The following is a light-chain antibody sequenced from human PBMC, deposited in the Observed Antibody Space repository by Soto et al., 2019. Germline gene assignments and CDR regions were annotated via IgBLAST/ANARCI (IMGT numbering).Light chain of an antibody. CDR3: QSYDSSLSSV. V-gene: IGLV1-40*01. CDR1: SSNIGAGYD. CDR2: GNS. J-gene: IGLJ7*01. Sequence: QSVLTQPPSVSGAPGQRVTISCTGSSSNIGAGYDVHWYQQLPGTAPKLLIYGNSNRPSGVPDRFSGSKSGTSASLAITGHQAADEADYYCQSYDSSLSSVFGGGTQLTVL.